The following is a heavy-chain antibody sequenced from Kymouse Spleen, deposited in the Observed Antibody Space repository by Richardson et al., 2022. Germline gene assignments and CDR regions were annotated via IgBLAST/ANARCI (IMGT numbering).Heavy chain of an antibody. CDR3: ARDGYYDILTGPPFDY. V-gene: IGHV4-31*03. CDR1: GGSISSGGYY. Sequence: QVQLQESGPGLVKPSQTLSLTCTVSGGSISSGGYYWSWIRQHPGKGLEWIGYIYYSGSTYYNPSLKSRVTISVDTSKNQFSLKLSSVTAADTAVYYCARDGYYDILTGPPFDYWGQGTLVTVSS. D-gene: IGHD3-9*01. CDR2: IYYSGST. J-gene: IGHJ4*02.